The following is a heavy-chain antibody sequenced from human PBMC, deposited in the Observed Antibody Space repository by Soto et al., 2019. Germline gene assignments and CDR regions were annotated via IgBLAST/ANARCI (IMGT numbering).Heavy chain of an antibody. Sequence: QVQLQESGPGLVKPSQTLSLTCTVPGGSFKSGSYSWSWIRQPPGKGLEWIGYVYHTGRTSYNPYLKCRVSIAIDTSKNQFSLNLDSVTAADTAVYFCARDFAYFDSWGQGNLVTVSS. CDR1: GGSFKSGSYS. D-gene: IGHD3-3*01. V-gene: IGHV4-61*01. J-gene: IGHJ4*02. CDR2: VYHTGRT. CDR3: ARDFAYFDS.